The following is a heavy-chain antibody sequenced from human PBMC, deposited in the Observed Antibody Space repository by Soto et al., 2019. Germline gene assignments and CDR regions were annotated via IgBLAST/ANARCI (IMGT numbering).Heavy chain of an antibody. D-gene: IGHD2-8*01. J-gene: IGHJ4*02. V-gene: IGHV3-33*01. Sequence: GGSLRLSCAASGFTFSSYGMHWVRQAPGKGLEWVAVIWYDGSNKYYADSVKGRFTISRDNSKNTLYLQMNSLRAEDTAVYYCARADGIYSPPHDYWGQGTLVTVSS. CDR1: GFTFSSYG. CDR3: ARADGIYSPPHDY. CDR2: IWYDGSNK.